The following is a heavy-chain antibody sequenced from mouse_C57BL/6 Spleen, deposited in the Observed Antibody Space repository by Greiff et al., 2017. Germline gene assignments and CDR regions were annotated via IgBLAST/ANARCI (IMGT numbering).Heavy chain of an antibody. V-gene: IGHV5-12*01. CDR3: ARQLRLRGAMDY. J-gene: IGHJ4*01. CDR1: GFTFSDYY. CDR2: ISNGGGST. D-gene: IGHD3-2*02. Sequence: EVQRVESGGGLVQPGGSLKLSCAASGFTFSDYYMYLVRQTPEKRLEWVAYISNGGGSTYYPDTVKGRFTISRDNAKNTLYLQMSRLKSEDTAMYYCARQLRLRGAMDYWGQGTSVTVSS.